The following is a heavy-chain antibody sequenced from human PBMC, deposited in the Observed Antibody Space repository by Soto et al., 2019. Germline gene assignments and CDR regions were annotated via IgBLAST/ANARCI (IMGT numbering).Heavy chain of an antibody. Sequence: SATLGLTYPVSGGSIGGVGYWIWLRTFPGRGLEWIGCISSSGSTYYNPALNNRISLSLDTSQNQFSLKLSSVTAADTAVYYCARDWVPETGWAFDIWGQRTMVTVS. V-gene: IGHV4-31*03. D-gene: IGHD7-27*01. J-gene: IGHJ3*02. CDR2: ISSSGST. CDR1: GGSIGGVGY. CDR3: ARDWVPETGWAFDI.